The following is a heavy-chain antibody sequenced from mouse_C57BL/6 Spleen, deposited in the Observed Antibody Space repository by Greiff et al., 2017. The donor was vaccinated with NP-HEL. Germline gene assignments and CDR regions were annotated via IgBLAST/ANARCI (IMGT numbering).Heavy chain of an antibody. J-gene: IGHJ2*01. D-gene: IGHD3-1*01. V-gene: IGHV1-4*01. CDR3: ARFSSGYSGY. CDR2: INPSSGYT. Sequence: QVQLQQPGAELARPGASVKLSCKASGYPFPSYPMHWVKQRPGQGLAWIGYINPSSGYTKYNQKFKDKATLTADKSSSTAYMQLISLTSEDAAVYYCARFSSGYSGYWGKGTTLTVSS. CDR1: GYPFPSYP.